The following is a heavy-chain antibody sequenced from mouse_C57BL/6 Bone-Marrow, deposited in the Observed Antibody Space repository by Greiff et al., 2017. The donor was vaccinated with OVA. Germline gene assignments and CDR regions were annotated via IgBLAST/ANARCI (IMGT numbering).Heavy chain of an antibody. Sequence: QVTLKVSGPGILQPSQTLSLTCSFSGFSLSTFGMGVGWIRQPSGKGLEWLAHIWWDDDKYYNPALKSRLTISKDTSKNQVYLKIVNVDTADTATDYGARIEITTVGMDYWGQGTSVTVSA. V-gene: IGHV8-8*01. J-gene: IGHJ4*01. D-gene: IGHD1-1*01. CDR2: IWWDDDK. CDR3: ARIEITTVGMDY. CDR1: GFSLSTFGMG.